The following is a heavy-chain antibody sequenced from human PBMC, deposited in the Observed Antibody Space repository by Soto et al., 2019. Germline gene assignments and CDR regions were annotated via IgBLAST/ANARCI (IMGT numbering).Heavy chain of an antibody. CDR3: VSGPDDEGYFDY. J-gene: IGHJ4*02. V-gene: IGHV1-69*05. CDR2: IILPFGTP. Sequence: QVRLVQSGAEVKKTGSSVKVSCEASGTTFSNFAIGWVRQAPGQGLEWMGGIILPFGTPNYAQKFQGRVTIATDESMTTAYMALRGLRAEDTAVYYCVSGPDDEGYFDYWRQGTLVTVAS. CDR1: GTTFSNFA. D-gene: IGHD3-3*01.